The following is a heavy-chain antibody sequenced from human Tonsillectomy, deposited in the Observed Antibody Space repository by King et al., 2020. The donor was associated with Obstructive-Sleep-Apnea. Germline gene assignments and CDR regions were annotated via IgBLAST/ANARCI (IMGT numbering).Heavy chain of an antibody. V-gene: IGHV4-59*01. D-gene: IGHD3-10*01. J-gene: IGHJ6*03. CDR2: IYYSGGT. Sequence: WSWIRQPPGKGLEWIGYIYYSGGTNYNPSLKSRVTISVDTSKKQFSLKVTSVTAADTAVYFCARVREGDVRSQRGCYYFYSMDVWRNGTTVPVS. CDR3: ARVREGDVRSQRGCYYFYSMDV.